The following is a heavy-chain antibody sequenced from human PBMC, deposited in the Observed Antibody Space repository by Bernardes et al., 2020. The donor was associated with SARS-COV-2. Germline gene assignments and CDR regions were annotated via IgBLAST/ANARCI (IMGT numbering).Heavy chain of an antibody. CDR2: IYYSGST. CDR1: GGSISSYY. D-gene: IGHD6-19*01. Sequence: SETLSLTCTVSGGSISSYYWSWIRQPPGKGLEWIGYIYYSGSTNYNPSLKSRVTISVDTSKNQFSLKLSSVTAADTAVYYCARVAGAVAGPPNYYYGMDVWGQGTTVTVSS. J-gene: IGHJ6*02. CDR3: ARVAGAVAGPPNYYYGMDV. V-gene: IGHV4-59*01.